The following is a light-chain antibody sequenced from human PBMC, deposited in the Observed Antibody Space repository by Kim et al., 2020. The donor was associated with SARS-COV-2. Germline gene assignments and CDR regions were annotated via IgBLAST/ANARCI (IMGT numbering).Light chain of an antibody. CDR3: QQSFTPPLT. V-gene: IGKV1-39*01. J-gene: IGKJ4*01. CDR1: QNIDNF. Sequence: AFVGDKVTITCRASQNIDNFLNWYQQKPGRAPRLLIYAAATLESGVPSRLSGNGSGTDFALTITRLQPEDFATYYCQQSFTPPLTFGGGTKVDIK. CDR2: AAA.